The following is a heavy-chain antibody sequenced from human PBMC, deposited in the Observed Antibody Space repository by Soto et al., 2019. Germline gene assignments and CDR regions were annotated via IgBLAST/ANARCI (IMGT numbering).Heavy chain of an antibody. J-gene: IGHJ4*02. CDR1: GFTFSSYA. CDR2: ISGSGGST. CDR3: ARLLWFGELLYLDY. D-gene: IGHD3-10*01. Sequence: PGGSLRLSFAASGFTFSSYAMSWVRQAPGKGLEWVSAISGSGGSTYYADSEKGRFTISRDNSKNTLYLQMNSLRAEDTAVYYCARLLWFGELLYLDYWGQGTLVTVSS. V-gene: IGHV3-23*01.